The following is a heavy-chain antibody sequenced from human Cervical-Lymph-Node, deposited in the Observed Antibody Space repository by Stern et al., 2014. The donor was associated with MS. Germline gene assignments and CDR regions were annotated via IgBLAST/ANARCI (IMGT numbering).Heavy chain of an antibody. Sequence: EVQLLESGGGLVKPGGSLRLSCAASGFTFRHAWMSWVRQAPGKGLEWVGRIKSKADGGTTDYAASVKGRFTISRDDSSNTLFLQMNSLKTEDTAVYFCTTTPMAAPGDFSSYGVDVWGQGTTVIVSS. V-gene: IGHV3-15*01. J-gene: IGHJ6*02. D-gene: IGHD6-13*01. CDR1: GFTFRHAW. CDR3: TTTPMAAPGDFSSYGVDV. CDR2: IKSKADGGTT.